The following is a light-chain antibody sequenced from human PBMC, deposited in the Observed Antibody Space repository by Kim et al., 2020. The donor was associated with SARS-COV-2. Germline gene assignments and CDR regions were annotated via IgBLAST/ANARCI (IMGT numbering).Light chain of an antibody. CDR1: QSIDFS. V-gene: IGKV6-21*02. J-gene: IGKJ2*01. CDR3: HQSGGLPYT. Sequence: SVAPKEKCTITCRASQSIDFSLLWYQQKPDQPPELLIKYAAQSISGVTSGFSGRRSGTDFTLTINGLEAEDAATYYCHQSGGLPYTFGQGTKLEI. CDR2: YAA.